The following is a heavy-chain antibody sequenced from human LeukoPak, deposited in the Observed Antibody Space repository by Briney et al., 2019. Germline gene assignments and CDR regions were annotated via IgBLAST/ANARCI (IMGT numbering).Heavy chain of an antibody. J-gene: IGHJ5*02. D-gene: IGHD2-2*01. V-gene: IGHV3-74*01. CDR1: GFTFSSYW. CDR2: INSDGSST. Sequence: GGSLRLSCAASGFTFSSYWMHWVRQAPGKGLVWVSRINSDGSSTSYADSVKGRFTISRDDAKNTLYLQMNSLRAEDTAVYYCAGTSCKGCWFDPWGQGTLVTVSS. CDR3: AGTSCKGCWFDP.